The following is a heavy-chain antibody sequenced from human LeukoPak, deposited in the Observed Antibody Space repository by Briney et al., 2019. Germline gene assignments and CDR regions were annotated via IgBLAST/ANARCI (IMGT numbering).Heavy chain of an antibody. Sequence: GGSLRLSCAASGFTFSSYSMSWVRRAPGKGLEWVSAISGSGGSTYYADSVKGRFTISRDNSKNTLYLKMNSLRAEDTAVYYCAKGESSGYFDFDYWGQGTLVTVSS. CDR2: ISGSGGST. CDR1: GFTFSSYS. J-gene: IGHJ4*02. CDR3: AKGESSGYFDFDY. D-gene: IGHD3-22*01. V-gene: IGHV3-23*01.